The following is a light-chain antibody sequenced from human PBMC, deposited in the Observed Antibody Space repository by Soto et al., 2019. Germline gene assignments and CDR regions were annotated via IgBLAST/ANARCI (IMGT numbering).Light chain of an antibody. Sequence: DIQMTHSPSTLSASVVDRVTITCRASQTIFNWLAWYQRKPGRAPNLLIYDASSLQSGVPSRFSGSGSGTEFTLTISSLQPDDFATYYCQHYNSYSEACGQGTKGDIK. CDR2: DAS. CDR1: QTIFNW. CDR3: QHYNSYSEA. V-gene: IGKV1-5*01. J-gene: IGKJ1*01.